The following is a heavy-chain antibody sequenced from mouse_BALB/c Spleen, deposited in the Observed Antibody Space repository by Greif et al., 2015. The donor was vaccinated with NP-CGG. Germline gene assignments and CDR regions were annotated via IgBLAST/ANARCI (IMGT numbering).Heavy chain of an antibody. J-gene: IGHJ1*01. V-gene: IGHV14-3*02. CDR3: ARLDWHFDV. CDR1: GFNIKDTY. CDR2: IDPANGNT. Sequence: EVQVVESGAELVKPGASVKLSCTASGFNIKDTYMHWVKQRPEQGLEWIGRIDPANGNTKYDPKFQGKATITADTSSNTAYLQLSSLTSDDTAVYYCARLDWHFDVWGAGTTVTVSS.